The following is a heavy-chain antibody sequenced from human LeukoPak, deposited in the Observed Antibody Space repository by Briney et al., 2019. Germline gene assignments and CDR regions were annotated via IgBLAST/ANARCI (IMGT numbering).Heavy chain of an antibody. CDR2: MRNKANSYTT. J-gene: IGHJ4*02. CDR1: GFTFSDYY. V-gene: IGHV3-72*01. CDR3: IRGFGD. Sequence: GGSLRLSCAASGFTFSDYYMEWVRQAPGKGPEWVGRMRNKANSYTTEYAASAKGRFTISRDDSKSSLYLQMNSLKTEDTAVYYCIRGFGDWGQGTLVTVSS. D-gene: IGHD3-16*01.